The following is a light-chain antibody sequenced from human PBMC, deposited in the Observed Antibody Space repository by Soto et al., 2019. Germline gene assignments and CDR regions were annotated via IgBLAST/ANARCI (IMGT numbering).Light chain of an antibody. V-gene: IGKV4-1*01. CDR2: WAS. Sequence: DIVMTQSPDSLAVSPGERATINCKTSQSVLYSSNNNNYLAWYQQKPGQPPKLLIYWASTRESGVPDRFSGSGSGTDFTLTISSLQAEDVAVYYCQQYYSPPHTFGQGTKLEIK. J-gene: IGKJ2*01. CDR3: QQYYSPPHT. CDR1: QSVLYSSNNNNY.